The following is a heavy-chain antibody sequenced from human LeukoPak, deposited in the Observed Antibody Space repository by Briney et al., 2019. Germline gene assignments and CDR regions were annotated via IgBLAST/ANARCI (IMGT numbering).Heavy chain of an antibody. D-gene: IGHD1-20*01. CDR1: GFTFSGHF. V-gene: IGHV3-72*01. CDR2: IRKKPNSYTT. Sequence: GGSLRLSCAAAGFTFSGHFMDWARQAPGKGLEWVGRIRKKPNSYTTEYAASVKGRFTISRDDSKNSLYLQMNSLEAEDTGVYYCARVSAITGATDALDFWGQGAMVTVSS. CDR3: ARVSAITGATDALDF. J-gene: IGHJ3*01.